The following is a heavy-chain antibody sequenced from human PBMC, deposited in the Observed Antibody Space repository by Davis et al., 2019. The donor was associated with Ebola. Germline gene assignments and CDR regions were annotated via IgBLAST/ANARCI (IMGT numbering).Heavy chain of an antibody. CDR2: MNPNSGNT. D-gene: IGHD5-18*01. CDR1: GYTFTSYD. J-gene: IGHJ6*04. CDR3: AREREVDTTMAGYYYGMDV. V-gene: IGHV1-8*01. Sequence: SVKVSCKASGYTFTSYDINWVRQATGQGLEWMGWMNPNSGNTGYAQKFQGRVTMTRNTSISTAYMELSSLRSEDTAVYYCAREREVDTTMAGYYYGMDVWGKGTTVTVSS.